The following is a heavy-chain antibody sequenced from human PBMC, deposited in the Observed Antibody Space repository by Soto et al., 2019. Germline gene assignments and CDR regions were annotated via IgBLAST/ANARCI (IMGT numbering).Heavy chain of an antibody. Sequence: ASVKVSCQASGYNLIDHYINWVRQDPALAMEWMGWINPHLGASNLASKFKYRVIMTSDTSISTVYLELSGLRSDEAALYYSARAPVIIGEITHLGEASPGIFEYWGQGTPVTVSS. CDR1: GYNLIDHY. J-gene: IGHJ4*02. D-gene: IGHD1-1*01. CDR2: INPHLGAS. CDR3: ARAPVIIGEITHLGEASPGIFEY. V-gene: IGHV1-2*02.